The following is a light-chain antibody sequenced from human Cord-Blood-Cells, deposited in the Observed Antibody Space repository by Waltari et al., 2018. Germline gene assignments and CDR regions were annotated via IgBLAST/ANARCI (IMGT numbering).Light chain of an antibody. Sequence: DIVMTQSPDALAVSLGERPTINCKSSQSVLYSSSNNNYLAWYQQKPGQPPKLLIYWASTRESGVPDRSRGSGSGTDFTLTIRSLQAEDVAVYYCQQHSRTPTFGGGTKVEIK. CDR1: QSVLYSSSNNNY. CDR2: WAS. J-gene: IGKJ4*01. V-gene: IGKV4-1*01. CDR3: QQHSRTPT.